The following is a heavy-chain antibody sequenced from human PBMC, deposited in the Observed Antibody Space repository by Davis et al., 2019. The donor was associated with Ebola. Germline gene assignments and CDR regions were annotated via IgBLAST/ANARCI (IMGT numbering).Heavy chain of an antibody. CDR3: AKGGSGWPSDYSYGLGV. V-gene: IGHV3-9*01. CDR2: ITWNSGTM. J-gene: IGHJ6*04. Sequence: GGSLRLSCAASGFSFDEYAMHWVRQAPGKGLEWVSGITWNSGTMAYADSVKGRFTISRDNSKNTLFLQLNSLGVEDTAVYYCAKGGSGWPSDYSYGLGVWGKGTTVTVSS. CDR1: GFSFDEYA. D-gene: IGHD6-19*01.